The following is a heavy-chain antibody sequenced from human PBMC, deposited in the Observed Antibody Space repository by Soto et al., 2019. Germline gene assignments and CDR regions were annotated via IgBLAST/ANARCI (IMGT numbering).Heavy chain of an antibody. D-gene: IGHD6-19*01. V-gene: IGHV1-69*04. CDR2: IIPILGIA. CDR1: GGTFSSYT. Sequence: GASVKVSCKASGGTFSSYTISWVRQAPGQGLEWMGRIIPILGIANYAQKFQGRVTITADKSTSTAYMELSSPRSEDTAVYYCARDSGYSSVIGAFDIWGQGTMVTVSS. J-gene: IGHJ3*02. CDR3: ARDSGYSSVIGAFDI.